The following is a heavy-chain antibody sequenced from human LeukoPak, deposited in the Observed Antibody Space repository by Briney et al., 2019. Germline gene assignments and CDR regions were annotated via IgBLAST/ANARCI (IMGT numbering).Heavy chain of an antibody. D-gene: IGHD4-17*01. CDR3: ARVGGDYAETDY. CDR2: ISSSSSYI. J-gene: IGHJ4*02. Sequence: PGGSLRLSCAASGFTFSSYSMNWVRQAPGKGLEWVSSISSSSSYIYYADSVKGRFTISRDNAKNSLYLQMNSLRAEDTAVYYCARVGGDYAETDYWGQGTLVTVSS. CDR1: GFTFSSYS. V-gene: IGHV3-21*01.